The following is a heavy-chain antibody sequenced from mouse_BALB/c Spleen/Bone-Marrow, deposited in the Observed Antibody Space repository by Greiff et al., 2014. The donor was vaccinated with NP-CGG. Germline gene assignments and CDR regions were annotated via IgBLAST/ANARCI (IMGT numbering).Heavy chain of an antibody. CDR1: GYTFADYN. CDR3: ARESSAGYYFDY. J-gene: IGHJ2*01. Sequence: VQLQQSGPELVKPGASVKISCKASGYTFADYNMHWVKQSHGKSLEWIGYIYPYNGGTGYNQKLKSKATLTVDNSSSTAYMELRSLTSEDSAVYYCARESSAGYYFDYWGQGTTLTVSS. V-gene: IGHV1S29*02. CDR2: IYPYNGGT. D-gene: IGHD3-2*02.